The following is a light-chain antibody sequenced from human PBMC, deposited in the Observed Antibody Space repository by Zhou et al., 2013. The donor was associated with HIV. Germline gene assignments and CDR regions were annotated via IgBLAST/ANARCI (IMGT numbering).Light chain of an antibody. Sequence: IQLTQSPSSLSASVGDRITITCRASQSINTYLNWYQQKPGKGPNLLIYEASTLQSGVPSSFSGSGSGTDFTLTITDLQPEDCAIYFCQQSSAMPATFGQGTKLEI. CDR2: EAS. V-gene: IGKV1-39*01. J-gene: IGKJ2*01. CDR3: QQSSAMPAT. CDR1: QSINTY.